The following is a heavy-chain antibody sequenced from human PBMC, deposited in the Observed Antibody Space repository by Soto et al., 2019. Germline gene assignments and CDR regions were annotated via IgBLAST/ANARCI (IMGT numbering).Heavy chain of an antibody. Sequence: QVQLVQSGAEVKTPGSSVKVSCKASGGTFSSYAISWVRQAPGQGLEWMGGIIPIFGTANYAQTFQRRVTITADKPTNTAYMELSSLRCEDTAVYYCAREGYSFYGMDVWGQGTTVTVSS. CDR1: GGTFSSYA. CDR2: IIPIFGTA. V-gene: IGHV1-69*06. CDR3: AREGYSFYGMDV. J-gene: IGHJ6*02.